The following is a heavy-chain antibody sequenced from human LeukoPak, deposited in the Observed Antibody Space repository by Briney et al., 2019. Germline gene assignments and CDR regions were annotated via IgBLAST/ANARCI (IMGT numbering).Heavy chain of an antibody. CDR1: GGTFSSYA. D-gene: IGHD1-1*01. CDR2: IIPIFGTA. Sequence: SVKVSCKASGGTFSSYAISWVRQAPGQGLEWVGRIIPIFGTANYAQKFQGRVTITTDESTSTAYMELSSLRSEDTAVYYCARVAENWKPWGYYFDYWGQGTLVTVSS. CDR3: ARVAENWKPWGYYFDY. J-gene: IGHJ4*02. V-gene: IGHV1-69*05.